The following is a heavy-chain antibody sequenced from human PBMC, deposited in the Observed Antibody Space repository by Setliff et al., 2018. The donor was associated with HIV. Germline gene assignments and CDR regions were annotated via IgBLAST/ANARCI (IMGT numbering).Heavy chain of an antibody. CDR2: MYYRGTT. CDR3: MRGRSITIFGVAYFDF. V-gene: IGHV4-39*01. J-gene: IGHJ4*02. CDR1: GGSIVSSSYY. D-gene: IGHD3-3*01. Sequence: SETLSLTCTVSGGSIVSSSYYWGWIRQPPGKGLEWIGTMYYRGTTYNNPSLKSRVTFSADTSKNQFSLKLSSVTAADTAVYYCMRGRSITIFGVAYFDFWGQGTLVTVSS.